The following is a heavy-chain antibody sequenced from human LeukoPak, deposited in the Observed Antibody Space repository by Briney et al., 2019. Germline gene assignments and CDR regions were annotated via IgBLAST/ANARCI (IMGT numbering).Heavy chain of an antibody. CDR3: ARVPAEKYYYDSSGYTIYNWFDP. CDR1: GGSISSYY. V-gene: IGHV4-59*01. CDR2: IYYSGST. J-gene: IGHJ5*02. Sequence: SETLSLTCTVSGGSISSYYWSWIRQPPGKGLEWIGYIYYSGSTNYNPSLKSRVTISVDTSKNQFSLKLSSVTAADTAVYYCARVPAEKYYYDSSGYTIYNWFDPWGQGTLVTVSS. D-gene: IGHD3-22*01.